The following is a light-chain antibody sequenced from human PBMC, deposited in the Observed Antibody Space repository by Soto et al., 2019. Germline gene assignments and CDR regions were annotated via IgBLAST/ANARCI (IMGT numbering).Light chain of an antibody. V-gene: IGLV2-8*01. CDR3: SSFEGHDDLHVV. Sequence: QSALTQPPSASGSPGQSVTISCTGTSSDVGGYNYVSWYQQHPGKAPKLLIFEVTKRPSGVPDRFSGSKSGNTASLTVSGLQAEDEADYYCSSFEGHDDLHVVFGEGTKLTVL. CDR2: EVT. CDR1: SSDVGGYNY. J-gene: IGLJ2*01.